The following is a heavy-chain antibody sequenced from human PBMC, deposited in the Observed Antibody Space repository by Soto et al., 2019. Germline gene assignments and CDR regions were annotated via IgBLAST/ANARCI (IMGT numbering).Heavy chain of an antibody. CDR3: AKDIAVAGTFYYYYYGMDV. J-gene: IGHJ6*02. V-gene: IGHV3-30*18. CDR2: ISYDGSNK. D-gene: IGHD6-19*01. Sequence: PGGSLRLCCAASGFTFSSYGMHWVRQAPGKGLEWVAVISYDGSNKYYADSVKGRFTISRDNSKNTLYLQMNSLRAEDTAVYYCAKDIAVAGTFYYYYYGMDVWGQGTTVTVSS. CDR1: GFTFSSYG.